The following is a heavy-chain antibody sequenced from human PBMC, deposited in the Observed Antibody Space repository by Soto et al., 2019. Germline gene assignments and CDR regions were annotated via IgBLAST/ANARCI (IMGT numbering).Heavy chain of an antibody. CDR1: GYTFINYG. CDR3: ARNWDYDVLTGADF. CDR2: INSYNGNT. D-gene: IGHD3-9*01. V-gene: IGHV1-18*01. J-gene: IGHJ4*02. Sequence: ASVKVSCKASGYTFINYGISWVRQAPGQGPEWMGWINSYNGNTNYAQKFQGRVTMTTDTSSNTAYMELRSLRSDDTAVYYCARNWDYDVLTGADFWGQGTLVTVSS.